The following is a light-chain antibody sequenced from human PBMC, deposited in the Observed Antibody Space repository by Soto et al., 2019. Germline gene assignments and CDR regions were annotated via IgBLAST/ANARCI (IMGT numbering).Light chain of an antibody. Sequence: DIQVTQTPSTLAASIRDRVTITCRASQTISSWLAWYQQKPGKAPNLLIHKASHLESGVPSRFSGSGSGTEFTLTISSLQPGDFATYYCQHYNTYPWTFAQGTKVDIK. V-gene: IGKV1-5*03. J-gene: IGKJ1*01. CDR3: QHYNTYPWT. CDR1: QTISSW. CDR2: KAS.